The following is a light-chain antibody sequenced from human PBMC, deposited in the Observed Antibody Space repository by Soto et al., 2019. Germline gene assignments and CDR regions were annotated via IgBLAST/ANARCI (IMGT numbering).Light chain of an antibody. CDR2: AAS. V-gene: IGKV1-39*01. CDR1: QSISTY. J-gene: IGKJ2*01. Sequence: DIQMTQSPSSLSAFAGDRITITCRASQSISTYLNWYQQKPGKAPKLLIHAASSLQSGVPTRFSGIGSGTDVTITINSLQPEDSATYSCDQSYSTPYTFAQGTKLVIK. CDR3: DQSYSTPYT.